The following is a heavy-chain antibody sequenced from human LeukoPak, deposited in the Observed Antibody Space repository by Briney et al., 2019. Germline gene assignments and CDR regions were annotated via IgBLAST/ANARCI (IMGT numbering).Heavy chain of an antibody. D-gene: IGHD1-26*01. V-gene: IGHV4-39*01. CDR3: ARISGAGFYVNV. CDR2: IYYSGTT. Sequence: SETLSLTCTVSGGSIRRSSYYWGWIRQPPGKGLEWIGIIYYSGTTYYNPSLKSRVTISVDTSKNQFSLKLSSVTAAATAVDFCARISGAGFYVNVWGKGTTVTVSS. J-gene: IGHJ6*04. CDR1: GGSIRRSSYY.